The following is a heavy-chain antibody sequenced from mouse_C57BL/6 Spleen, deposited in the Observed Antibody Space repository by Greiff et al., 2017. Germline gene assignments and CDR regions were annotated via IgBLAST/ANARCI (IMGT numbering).Heavy chain of an antibody. V-gene: IGHV1-82*01. Sequence: VQLQQSGPELVKPGASVKISCKASGYAFSSSWMNWVKQRPGKGLEWIGRIYPGAGDTNYNGKFKGKATLSADKSSSTAYMQLSSLTSEDTAVYFCARSCTGAGTRYFDVWGTGTTVTVSS. CDR2: IYPGAGDT. D-gene: IGHD4-1*01. CDR1: GYAFSSSW. J-gene: IGHJ1*03. CDR3: ARSCTGAGTRYFDV.